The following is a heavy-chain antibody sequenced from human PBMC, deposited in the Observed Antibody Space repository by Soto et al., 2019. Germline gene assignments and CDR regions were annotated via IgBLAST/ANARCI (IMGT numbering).Heavy chain of an antibody. Sequence: QMQLVQSGPEVKKPGTSVKVSCKASGFTFTSSAVQWVRQARGQRLEWIGWIVVGSGNTNYAQKFQDRVTITRDMSTSTAYMELSSLRSEDTAVYYCAAGPNRTPQLWPPYYYYYGMDVWGQGTTVTVSS. V-gene: IGHV1-58*01. CDR3: AAGPNRTPQLWPPYYYYYGMDV. J-gene: IGHJ6*02. CDR2: IVVGSGNT. CDR1: GFTFTSSA. D-gene: IGHD5-18*01.